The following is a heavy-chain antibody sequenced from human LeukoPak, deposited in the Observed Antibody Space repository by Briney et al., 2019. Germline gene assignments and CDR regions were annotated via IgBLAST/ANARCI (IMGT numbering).Heavy chain of an antibody. Sequence: SVKVSCKASGGTFSSYAISWVRQAPGQGLEWMGRIIPIFGTANYAQKFQGRVTITTDESTSTAYMELSSLRSEDTAVYYCAGDSLLFPYYYYMDVWGKGTTVTVSS. D-gene: IGHD3-10*01. V-gene: IGHV1-69*05. CDR2: IIPIFGTA. J-gene: IGHJ6*03. CDR3: AGDSLLFPYYYYMDV. CDR1: GGTFSSYA.